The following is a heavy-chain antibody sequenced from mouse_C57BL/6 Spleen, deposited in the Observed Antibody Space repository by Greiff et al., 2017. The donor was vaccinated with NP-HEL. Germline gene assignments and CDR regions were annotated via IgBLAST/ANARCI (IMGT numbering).Heavy chain of an antibody. CDR3: ARIGTTVVAEDNYAMDY. V-gene: IGHV1-54*01. D-gene: IGHD1-1*01. J-gene: IGHJ4*01. CDR2: INPGSGGT. CDR1: GYAFTNYL. Sequence: QVQLQQSGAELVRPGTSVKVPCKASGYAFTNYLIEWVKQRPGQGLEWIGVINPGSGGTNYNEKFKGKATLTADKSSSTAYMQLSSLTSEDSAVYFGARIGTTVVAEDNYAMDYWGQGTSVTVSS.